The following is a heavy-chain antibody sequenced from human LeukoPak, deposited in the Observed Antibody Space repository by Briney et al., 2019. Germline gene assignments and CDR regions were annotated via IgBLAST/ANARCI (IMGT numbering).Heavy chain of an antibody. CDR1: GGSISSYY. CDR3: AREEVTSGYYYYGMDV. CDR2: IYYSGST. J-gene: IGHJ6*02. Sequence: SETLSLTCTVSGGSISSYYWGWIRQPPGKGLEWIGSIYYSGSTYYNPSLKSRVTISVDTSKNQFSLKLSSVTAADTAVYYCAREEVTSGYYYYGMDVWGQGTTVTVSS. V-gene: IGHV4-39*07. D-gene: IGHD3-10*01.